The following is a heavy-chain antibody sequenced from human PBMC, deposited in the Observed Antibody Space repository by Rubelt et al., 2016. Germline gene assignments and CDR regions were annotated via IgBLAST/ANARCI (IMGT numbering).Heavy chain of an antibody. CDR2: IYYSGVP. D-gene: IGHD1-26*01. J-gene: IGHJ4*02. CDR1: GGSLSSSSYY. CDR3: ARDATWGGSYYLDL. Sequence: QLQLQESGPGLVKPSETLSLTCTVSGGSLSSSSYYWGWIRQPPGKGLEWIGSIYYSGVPFYNPSLKSRVTLSIDTSKNQFSLRLNSVTAAYTAVYYCARDATWGGSYYLDLWRQGTLVTVSS. V-gene: IGHV4-39*07.